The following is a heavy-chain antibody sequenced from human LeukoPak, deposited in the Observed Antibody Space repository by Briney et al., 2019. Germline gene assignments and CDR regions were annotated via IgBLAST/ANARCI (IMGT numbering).Heavy chain of an antibody. J-gene: IGHJ4*02. D-gene: IGHD2-2*01. CDR3: AREGVPAAHFDY. CDR1: GGSISSGDYY. Sequence: SQTLSLTCTVSGGSISSGDYYWSWIRQPPGKGLEWIGYIYYSGSTYYNPSLKSRVTISVDTPKNQFSLKLSSVTAADTAVYYCAREGVPAAHFDYWGQGTLVTVSS. CDR2: IYYSGST. V-gene: IGHV4-30-4*01.